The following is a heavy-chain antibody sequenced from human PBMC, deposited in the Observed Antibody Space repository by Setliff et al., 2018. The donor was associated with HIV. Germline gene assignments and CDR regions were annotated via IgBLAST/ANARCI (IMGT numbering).Heavy chain of an antibody. CDR2: IRTKAYGGTT. Sequence: LSCATSGFTFGDHPMSWFRQAPGKGLEWVSFIRTKAYGGTTEYAASVEGRFTISRDDSKGIAYLQMNSLKTEDTAVYYCSRGARPTDEFVWFDPWGQGTLVTVSS. CDR1: GFTFGDHP. D-gene: IGHD4-17*01. V-gene: IGHV3-49*03. CDR3: SRGARPTDEFVWFDP. J-gene: IGHJ5*02.